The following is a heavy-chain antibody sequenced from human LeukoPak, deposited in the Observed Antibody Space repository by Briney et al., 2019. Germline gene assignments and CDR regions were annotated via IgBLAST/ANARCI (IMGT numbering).Heavy chain of an antibody. V-gene: IGHV3-74*01. Sequence: GGSLRLSCAASGFTFSSYWMHWVRQAPGKGLVWVSRINTDGSSTSYADSVKGRFTISRDNAKNTLYLQMNSLRAEDTAVYYCAREEAYYYYYMDVWGEGTTVTVSS. J-gene: IGHJ6*03. CDR3: AREEAYYYYYMDV. CDR1: GFTFSSYW. CDR2: INTDGSST.